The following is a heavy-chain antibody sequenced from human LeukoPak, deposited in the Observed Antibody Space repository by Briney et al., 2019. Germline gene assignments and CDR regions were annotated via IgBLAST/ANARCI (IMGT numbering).Heavy chain of an antibody. V-gene: IGHV4-34*01. J-gene: IGHJ6*04. D-gene: IGHD3-10*01. CDR3: ARGRAMVRGYKVCYYYGMDV. Sequence: SESLSLTCAVYGGSFSGYYWSWIRQPPGKGLEWIGEINHSGSTNYNPSLKSRVTISVDTSKNQFSLKLSSVTAADTAVYYCARGRAMVRGYKVCYYYGMDVWGKGTTVTVSS. CDR2: INHSGST. CDR1: GGSFSGYY.